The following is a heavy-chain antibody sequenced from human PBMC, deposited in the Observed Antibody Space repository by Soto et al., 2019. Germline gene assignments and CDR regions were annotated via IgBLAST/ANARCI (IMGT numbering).Heavy chain of an antibody. Sequence: SQTLSLTCVISGESVSSNSAAWNWIRKSPSRGLEWLGRTYYRSKWYNDYAVSVKSRITINPDTSKNQFSLQLNSVTPEDTAVYYCARDYPWAWFDPWGQGTLVTVSS. D-gene: IGHD3-16*02. CDR1: GESVSSNSAA. V-gene: IGHV6-1*01. CDR3: ARDYPWAWFDP. CDR2: TYYRSKWYN. J-gene: IGHJ5*02.